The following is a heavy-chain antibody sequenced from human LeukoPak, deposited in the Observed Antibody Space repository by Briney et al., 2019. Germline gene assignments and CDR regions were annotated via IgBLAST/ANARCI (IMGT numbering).Heavy chain of an antibody. CDR1: GGSISSDC. CDR2: IYYSGST. V-gene: IGHV4-59*01. J-gene: IGHJ5*02. Sequence: SETLSLTCTVSGGSISSDCWSWIRQPPGKGLEWIGYIYYSGSTNYNPSLKSRVTISVDTSKNQFSLKLSSVTAADTAVYYCARDRGYCSGGSCYRWFDLWGQGTLVTVSS. CDR3: ARDRGYCSGGSCYRWFDL. D-gene: IGHD2-15*01.